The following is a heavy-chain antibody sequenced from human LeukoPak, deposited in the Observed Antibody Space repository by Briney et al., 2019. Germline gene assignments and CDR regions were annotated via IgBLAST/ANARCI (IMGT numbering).Heavy chain of an antibody. J-gene: IGHJ4*02. Sequence: GGSLRLSCVTSGFTFSSSAMSWVRQAPGKGLEWVANIKYHGSDEHYVDSVRGRFTISRDNAKNSLFLQMNSLRAEDTAVYYCARIGGSGTYWDYWGQGTLITVSS. CDR3: ARIGGSGTYWDY. CDR1: GFTFSSSA. V-gene: IGHV3-7*01. D-gene: IGHD3-10*01. CDR2: IKYHGSDE.